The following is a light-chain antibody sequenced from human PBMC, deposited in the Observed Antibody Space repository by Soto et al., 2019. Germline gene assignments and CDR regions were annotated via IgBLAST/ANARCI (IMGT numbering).Light chain of an antibody. CDR2: DAP. CDR1: QGVSSF. Sequence: EIVLTQSPATLSLSPGERATLSCRASQGVSSFLAWCQRKPGQAPRLLIYDAPNRATGIPARFSGSGPGTYFTLTISSLEPEDFALYYCQHRSNWRGLTVGGGTKVEIK. CDR3: QHRSNWRGLT. J-gene: IGKJ4*01. V-gene: IGKV3D-11*01.